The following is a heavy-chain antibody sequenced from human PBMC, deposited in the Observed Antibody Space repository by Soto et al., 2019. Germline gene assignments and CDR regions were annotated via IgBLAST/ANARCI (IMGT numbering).Heavy chain of an antibody. D-gene: IGHD3-22*01. J-gene: IGHJ4*02. V-gene: IGHV3-9*01. CDR3: AKDMLGYYDSSGYGFFDY. Sequence: PGGSLRLSCAASGFTFDEYAMHWVRQAPGKGLEWVSGMSWHSGSIGYADSVKGRFTISRDNAKSSLYLQMNSLRAEDTALYYCAKDMLGYYDSSGYGFFDYWGQGTLVTVSS. CDR2: MSWHSGSI. CDR1: GFTFDEYA.